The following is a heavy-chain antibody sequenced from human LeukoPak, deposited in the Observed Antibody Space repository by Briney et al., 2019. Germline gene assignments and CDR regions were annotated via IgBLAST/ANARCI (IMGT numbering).Heavy chain of an antibody. J-gene: IGHJ4*02. Sequence: GRSLRLSCAASGFTFSSYGMHWVRQAPGKGLEWVAVIWYDGSNKYYADSVKGRFTISRDNSKNTLYQQMNSLRAEDTAVYYCARGPHYSGYDGFDYWGQGTPVTVSS. CDR3: ARGPHYSGYDGFDY. CDR1: GFTFSSYG. CDR2: IWYDGSNK. V-gene: IGHV3-33*01. D-gene: IGHD5-12*01.